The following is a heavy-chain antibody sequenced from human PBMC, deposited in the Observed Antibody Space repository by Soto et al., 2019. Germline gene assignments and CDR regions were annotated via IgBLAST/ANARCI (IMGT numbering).Heavy chain of an antibody. CDR1: GYTFTSYY. Sequence: QVQLVQSGAEVQNPGAAVKVSCTASGYTFTSYYMHWVRQAPEEGLEWMGIINPSGGSTSYAQKFQGRCTMTSDASKSTVYMELSSLRSEYTAVYYCARDMGRTIVRGVTIGYWGQGTLGTVSS. V-gene: IGHV1-46*01. CDR3: ARDMGRTIVRGVTIGY. CDR2: INPSGGST. J-gene: IGHJ4*02. D-gene: IGHD3-10*01.